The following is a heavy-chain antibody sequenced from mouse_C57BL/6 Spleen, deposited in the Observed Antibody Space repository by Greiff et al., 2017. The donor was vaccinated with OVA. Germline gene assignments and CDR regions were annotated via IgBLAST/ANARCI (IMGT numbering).Heavy chain of an antibody. CDR3: ARKLPEGYFDD. CDR2: ISRGSSTT. Sequence: EVQLMESGGGLVKPGGSLKLSCAASGFTFSDYGMHWVRQAPEQGLEWVAYISRGSSTTYYAHTFKGRFTISTDNASNTLVLQMISLRSEDTAMYYCARKLPEGYFDDWGQGTTLTVSS. J-gene: IGHJ2*01. CDR1: GFTFSDYG. V-gene: IGHV5-17*01.